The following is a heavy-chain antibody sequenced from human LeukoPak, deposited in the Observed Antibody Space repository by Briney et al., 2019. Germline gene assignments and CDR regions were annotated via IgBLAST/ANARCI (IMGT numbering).Heavy chain of an antibody. CDR1: GFTFSTYS. J-gene: IGHJ4*02. CDR3: AREVYYGSGSNFDY. Sequence: GGSLRLSCAASGFTFSTYSMNWVRQAPGKGLEWVSYISSSSSTMYYADSVKGRFTISRDNAKNSLYLQMNSLRAEDTAVYYCAREVYYGSGSNFDYWGQGTLVTVSS. D-gene: IGHD3-10*01. V-gene: IGHV3-48*01. CDR2: ISSSSSTM.